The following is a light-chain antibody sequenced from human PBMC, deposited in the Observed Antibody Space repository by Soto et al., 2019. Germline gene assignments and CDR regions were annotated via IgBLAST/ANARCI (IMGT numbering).Light chain of an antibody. CDR3: QQYNNWPPDT. J-gene: IGKJ2*01. CDR2: GAS. V-gene: IGKV3-15*01. CDR1: QSVSSN. Sequence: EIVMTQSPDNLSVSPGERATLSCRASQSVSSNLAWYQQKPGQAPRLLIYGASTRATGIPARFSGSGSGTEFTLTISSLQSEDFAVYYCQQYNNWPPDTFGQGTKLEIK.